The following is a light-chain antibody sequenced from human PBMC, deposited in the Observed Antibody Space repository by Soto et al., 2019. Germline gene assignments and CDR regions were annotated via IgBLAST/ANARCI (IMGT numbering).Light chain of an antibody. V-gene: IGLV2-14*01. CDR3: SSHSSSSAYYV. J-gene: IGLJ1*01. CDR2: EVN. Sequence: QPVLTQPASVSGSPGQSITISCTGTSSDIGYYDYVSWYQHHSGKAPKLIIYEVNNRPSGVSNRFSGSKSVNTASLTISGLQAEDEADYYCSSHSSSSAYYVFGTGTKVTVL. CDR1: SSDIGYYDY.